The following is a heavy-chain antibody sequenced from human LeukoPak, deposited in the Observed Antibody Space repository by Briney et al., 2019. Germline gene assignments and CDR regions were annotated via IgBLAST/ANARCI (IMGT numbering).Heavy chain of an antibody. V-gene: IGHV3-21*01. D-gene: IGHD1-26*01. J-gene: IGHJ4*02. Sequence: PGGSLRLSCAGSEFTFRSYSMHWVRQAPGKGLKWVSSISGSSSDIYYADSVKGRFTISRDNSKNSLYLQMKSLRAEDTALYYCARRGYHDYSGFDYWGQGTLVTVSS. CDR3: ARRGYHDYSGFDY. CDR2: ISGSSSDI. CDR1: EFTFRSYS.